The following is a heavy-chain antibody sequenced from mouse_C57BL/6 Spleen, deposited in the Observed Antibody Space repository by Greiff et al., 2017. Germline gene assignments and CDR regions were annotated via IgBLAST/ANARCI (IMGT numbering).Heavy chain of an antibody. CDR3: ARGLRRDYFDY. Sequence: EVQLQESGPGMVKPSQSLSLTCTVTGYSITSGYDWHWIRHFPGNKLEWMGYISYSGSTNYNPSLKSRISITHDTSKNHFFLKLNSVTTEDTATYYCARGLRRDYFDYWGQGTTLTVSS. J-gene: IGHJ2*01. D-gene: IGHD2-4*01. CDR2: ISYSGST. CDR1: GYSITSGYD. V-gene: IGHV3-1*01.